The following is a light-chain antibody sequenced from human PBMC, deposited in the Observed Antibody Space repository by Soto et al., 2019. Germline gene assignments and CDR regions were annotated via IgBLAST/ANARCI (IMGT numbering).Light chain of an antibody. Sequence: QSVLTQPPSASGTPGQRVTISCSGSSSNIGSNYVYWYQQLPGTAPKLLIYSTNQRPSGVPDRFSGSKSDTSASLAISGLQSEDEADYYCAAWDDSLNGEVVFGGGTKLTVL. CDR3: AAWDDSLNGEVV. CDR2: STN. V-gene: IGLV1-44*01. J-gene: IGLJ2*01. CDR1: SSNIGSNY.